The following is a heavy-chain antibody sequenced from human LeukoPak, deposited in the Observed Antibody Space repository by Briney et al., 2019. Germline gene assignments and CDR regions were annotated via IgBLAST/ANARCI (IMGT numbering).Heavy chain of an antibody. CDR3: ARADIIVVAGATPVGSAFEY. Sequence: ASVKVSCKASGGTFSSYAISWVRQAPGQGIEWMGWISANKGDTEYAQKFQGRLTVTRDTSTSTAYMELKRLKSDDTAVYYCARADIIVVAGATPVGSAFEYWGQGTLITVS. CDR1: GGTFSSYA. D-gene: IGHD2-15*01. V-gene: IGHV1-18*01. CDR2: ISANKGDT. J-gene: IGHJ4*02.